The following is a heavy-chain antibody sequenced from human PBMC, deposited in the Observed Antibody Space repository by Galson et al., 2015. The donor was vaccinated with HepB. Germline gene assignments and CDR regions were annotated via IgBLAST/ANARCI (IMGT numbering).Heavy chain of an antibody. J-gene: IGHJ6*03. CDR1: GYTFTGYY. V-gene: IGHV1-2*02. Sequence: SVKVSCKASGYTFTGYYMHWVRQAPGQGLEWMGWINPNSGGTNYAQKFQGRVTMTRDTSISTAYMELSRLRSDDTAVYYCARVSAGRYYMDVWGKGTTVTVSS. CDR2: INPNSGGT. CDR3: ARVSAGRYYMDV.